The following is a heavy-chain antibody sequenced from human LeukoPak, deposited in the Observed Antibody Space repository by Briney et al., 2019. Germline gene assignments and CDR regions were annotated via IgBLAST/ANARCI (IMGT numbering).Heavy chain of an antibody. CDR1: GGTFSSYG. D-gene: IGHD4-17*01. Sequence: SVKVSCKASGGTFSSYGISWVRQAPGQGLEWMGGIIPIFGTANYAQKFQGRITTTADVSTRTAYMELSSLRSEDTAAYYCARDPRVRTVTTYWFDPWGQGTLVTVSS. CDR2: IIPIFGTA. CDR3: ARDPRVRTVTTYWFDP. V-gene: IGHV1-69*01. J-gene: IGHJ5*02.